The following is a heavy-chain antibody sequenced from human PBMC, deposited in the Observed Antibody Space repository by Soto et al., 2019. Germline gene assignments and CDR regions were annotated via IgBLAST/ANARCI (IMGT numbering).Heavy chain of an antibody. CDR2: IWYDGSNK. CDR1: GFTFSSYG. Sequence: QVQLVESGGGVVQPGRSLRLSCAASGFTFSSYGMHWVRQAPGKGLEWVAVIWYDGSNKYYADFVKGRFTISRDNSKNTPYLQMNGLRAEDTAVYYCASRSPALDYWGQGTLVTVSS. J-gene: IGHJ4*02. D-gene: IGHD2-2*01. CDR3: ASRSPALDY. V-gene: IGHV3-33*01.